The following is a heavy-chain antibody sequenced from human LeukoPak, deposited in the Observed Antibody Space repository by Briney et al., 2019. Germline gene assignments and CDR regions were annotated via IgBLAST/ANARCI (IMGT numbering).Heavy chain of an antibody. CDR1: AFSLSAYN. D-gene: IGHD3-9*01. V-gene: IGHV3-48*04. J-gene: IGHJ6*02. CDR2: ISSSGSTI. Sequence: GGSLRLSCAASAFSLSAYNMNWIRQVPGKGLEWVSYISSSGSTIYYADSVKGRFTISRDNAKNSLYLQMNSLRAEDTAVYYCARDPDYDILTGYHYYYGMDVWGQGTTVTVSS. CDR3: ARDPDYDILTGYHYYYGMDV.